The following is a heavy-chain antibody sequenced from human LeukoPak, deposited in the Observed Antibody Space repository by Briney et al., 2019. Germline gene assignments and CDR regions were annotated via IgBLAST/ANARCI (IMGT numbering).Heavy chain of an antibody. CDR3: AATQSVGGANWFDP. V-gene: IGHV3-21*01. D-gene: IGHD1-26*01. CDR2: ISSSSSYI. CDR1: GFTFSSYS. J-gene: IGHJ5*02. Sequence: GGSLRLSCAASGFTFSSYSMNWVRQAPGKGLEWVSSISSSSSYIYYADSVEGRFTISRDNAKNSLYLQMNSLRAEDTAVYYCAATQSVGGANWFDPWGQGTLVTVSS.